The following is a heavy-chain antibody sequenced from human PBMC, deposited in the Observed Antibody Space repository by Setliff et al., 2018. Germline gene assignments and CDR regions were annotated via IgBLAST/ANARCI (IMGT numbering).Heavy chain of an antibody. CDR1: GYSISSGHF. CDR2: IQKSGST. CDR3: ARLSWNGLRYYGLDV. Sequence: SETLSLTCGVSGYSISSGHFWGWIRQPPGKGLESIGYIQKSGSTNYSPSLMSRVSISVDTSKNQFSLKLRSVTAADTAVCYCARLSWNGLRYYGLDVWGQGTTVTVSS. V-gene: IGHV4-38-2*01. J-gene: IGHJ6*02. D-gene: IGHD3-3*01.